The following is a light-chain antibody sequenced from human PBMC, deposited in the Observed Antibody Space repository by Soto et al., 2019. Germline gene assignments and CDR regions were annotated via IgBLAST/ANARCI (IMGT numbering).Light chain of an antibody. J-gene: IGLJ1*01. CDR2: EVS. CDR1: SSDVGGYNY. Sequence: QSALTQPPSASGSPGQSVTISCTGTSSDVGGYNYVSWYQQHPDKAPKLMISEVSKRPSGVPDRFSGSKSGNTASLTVSGLQAEDEADYYCSSYAGSNNVVFGTGTKVTVL. CDR3: SSYAGSNNVV. V-gene: IGLV2-8*01.